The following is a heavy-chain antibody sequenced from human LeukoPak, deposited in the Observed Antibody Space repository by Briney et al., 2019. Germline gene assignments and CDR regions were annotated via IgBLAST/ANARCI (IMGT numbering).Heavy chain of an antibody. D-gene: IGHD1-26*01. V-gene: IGHV4-38-2*01. CDR3: ARPTSGTYYGRAFDI. J-gene: IGHJ3*02. CDR1: GYSISSGYY. CDR2: ISHSGST. Sequence: SETLSLTCAVSGYSISSGYYWGWIRQPPGKGLEWIATISHSGSTYYNPSLQSRVTISVDTSKNQFSLKLSSVTAADTAVYYCARPTSGTYYGRAFDIWGQGTIVTVSS.